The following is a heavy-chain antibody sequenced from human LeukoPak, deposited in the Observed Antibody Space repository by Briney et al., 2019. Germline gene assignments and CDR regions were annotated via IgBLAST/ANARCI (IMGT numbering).Heavy chain of an antibody. CDR3: ARDCVYCTRATCSSHLPEPPSLDY. V-gene: IGHV3-21*01. CDR2: ISSSINYI. J-gene: IGHJ4*02. CDR1: GFTFSSYS. D-gene: IGHD2-2*01. Sequence: GGSLRLSCAASGFTFSSYSLNWVRQAPGKGLEWVSSISSSINYIYYADSVKGRFTISRDNAKNSLYLQMNSLRAEDTAVYYCARDCVYCTRATCSSHLPEPPSLDYWGQGTLVTVSS.